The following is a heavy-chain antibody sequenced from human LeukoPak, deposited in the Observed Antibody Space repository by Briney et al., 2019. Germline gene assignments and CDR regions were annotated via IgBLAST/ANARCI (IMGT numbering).Heavy chain of an antibody. CDR1: DYTFTNYG. V-gene: IGHV1-18*01. Sequence: ASVKVSCKASDYTFTNYGISWVRQAPGQGLEWMGWISAYNGNTNYAQKLQGRVTMTTDTSMSTAYMELRSLRSDDTAAYYCARSPNYYDSSGPFDAFDIWGQGTMVTVSS. J-gene: IGHJ3*02. CDR3: ARSPNYYDSSGPFDAFDI. CDR2: ISAYNGNT. D-gene: IGHD3-22*01.